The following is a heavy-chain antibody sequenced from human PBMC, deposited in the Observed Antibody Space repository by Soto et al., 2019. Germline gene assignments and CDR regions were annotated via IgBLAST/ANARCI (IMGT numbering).Heavy chain of an antibody. Sequence: QVQLQQWGAGLLKPSETLSLTCAVYGGSFSGYYWSWIRQPPGKGLEWIGEINHSGSTNYNPSLKSLVSISVDTSKNQFSLKLSSVTAAATAVYYCAREYGGNSGTFDYWGQGTLVTVSS. CDR3: AREYGGNSGTFDY. D-gene: IGHD2-21*02. CDR2: INHSGST. CDR1: GGSFSGYY. J-gene: IGHJ4*02. V-gene: IGHV4-34*01.